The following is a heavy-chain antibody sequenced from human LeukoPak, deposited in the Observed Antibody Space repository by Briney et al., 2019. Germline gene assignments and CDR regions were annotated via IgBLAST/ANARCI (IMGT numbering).Heavy chain of an antibody. CDR2: ISWNSGSI. V-gene: IGHV3-9*01. CDR3: AKDRGYSYGQLIDY. D-gene: IGHD5-18*01. Sequence: PGGSLRLSCAASGFTFDDYAMHWVRQAPGKGLEWVSGISWNSGSIGYADSVKGRFTISRDNAKNSLYLQMDSLRAEDTALYYCAKDRGYSYGQLIDYWGQGTLVTVSS. J-gene: IGHJ4*02. CDR1: GFTFDDYA.